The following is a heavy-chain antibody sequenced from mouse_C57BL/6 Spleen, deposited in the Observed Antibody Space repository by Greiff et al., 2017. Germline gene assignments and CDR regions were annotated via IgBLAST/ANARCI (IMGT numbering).Heavy chain of an antibody. CDR2: IYPGSGNT. Sequence: VQRVESGPELVKPGASVKISCKASGYTFTDYYINWVKQRPGPGLEWIGWIYPGSGNTKYNETFKGKATLTVDPSSSPAYMQLSRLTSEDSAVYFFARFTLFYAMDYWGQGTSVTVSS. CDR3: ARFTLFYAMDY. V-gene: IGHV1-84*01. J-gene: IGHJ4*01. CDR1: GYTFTDYY.